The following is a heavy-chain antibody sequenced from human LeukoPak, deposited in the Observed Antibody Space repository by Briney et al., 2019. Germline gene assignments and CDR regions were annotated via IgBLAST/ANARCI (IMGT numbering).Heavy chain of an antibody. J-gene: IGHJ6*03. CDR1: GYTLTELS. CDR2: FDPEDGET. CDR3: ATSAAHYYYYMDV. V-gene: IGHV1-24*01. D-gene: IGHD2-2*01. Sequence: ASVKVSCKVSGYTLTELSMHWVRQAPGKGLEWMGGFDPEDGETIYAQKFQGRVTIAEDTSTDTAYMELSSLRSEDTAVYYCATSAAHYYYYMDVWGKGTTVTVSS.